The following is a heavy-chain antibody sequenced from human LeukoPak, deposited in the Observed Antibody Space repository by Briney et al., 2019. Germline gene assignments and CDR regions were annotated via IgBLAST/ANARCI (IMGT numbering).Heavy chain of an antibody. D-gene: IGHD3-10*01. Sequence: GGSLRLSCAASGFTVSSNCMSWVRQAPGKGLEWVSVIYSGGSTYYADSVKGRFTISRDNSKNTLYLQMNSLRAEDTAVYYCANEAYGSGSYYTDYWGQGTLVTVSS. CDR1: GFTVSSNC. CDR3: ANEAYGSGSYYTDY. CDR2: IYSGGST. J-gene: IGHJ4*02. V-gene: IGHV3-66*01.